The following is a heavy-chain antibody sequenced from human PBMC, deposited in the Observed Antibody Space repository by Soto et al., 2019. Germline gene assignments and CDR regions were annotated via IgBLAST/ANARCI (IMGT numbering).Heavy chain of an antibody. D-gene: IGHD2-2*01. V-gene: IGHV1-46*03. CDR2: INPSGGST. Sequence: QVQLVQSGAEVKKPGASVKVSCKASGYTFTSYYMHWVRQAPGQGLEWMGIINPSGGSTSYAQKFQGRVTMTRDTSMSTVYMEMSSLRSEDTAVYYCAREGSSSTSYFYWGQGTLVTVSS. J-gene: IGHJ4*02. CDR3: AREGSSSTSYFY. CDR1: GYTFTSYY.